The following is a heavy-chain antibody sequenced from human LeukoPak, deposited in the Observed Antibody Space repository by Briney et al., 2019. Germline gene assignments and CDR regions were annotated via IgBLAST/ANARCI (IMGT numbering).Heavy chain of an antibody. V-gene: IGHV4-59*08. CDR1: GGSISSYY. J-gene: IGHJ5*02. CDR2: IYYSGST. D-gene: IGHD6-19*01. CDR3: ARLNSSGWFLVGWFDP. Sequence: SETLSLTCTVSGGSISSYYWSWIRQPPGKGLEWIGYIYYSGSTNYNPSLKSRVTISVDTSKNQFSLKLSSVTAADTAVYYCARLNSSGWFLVGWFDPWGQGTLVTVSS.